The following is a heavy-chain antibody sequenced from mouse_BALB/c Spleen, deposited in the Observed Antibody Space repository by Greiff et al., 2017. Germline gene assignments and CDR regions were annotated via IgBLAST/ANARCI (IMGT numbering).Heavy chain of an antibody. J-gene: IGHJ4*01. V-gene: IGHV2-9*02. CDR3: ASPITTATLGGPMDY. Sequence: QVQLKESGPGLVAPSQSLSITCTVSGFSLTSYGVHWVRQPPGKGLEWLGVIWAGGSTNYNSALMSRLSISKDNSKSQVFLKMNSLQTDDTAMYYCASPITTATLGGPMDYWGQGTSVTVSS. CDR2: IWAGGST. D-gene: IGHD1-2*01. CDR1: GFSLTSYG.